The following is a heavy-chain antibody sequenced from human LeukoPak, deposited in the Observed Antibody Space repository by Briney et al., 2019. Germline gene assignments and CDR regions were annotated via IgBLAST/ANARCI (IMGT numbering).Heavy chain of an antibody. V-gene: IGHV4-59*08. CDR2: IYYSGST. J-gene: IGHJ3*02. Sequence: TSETLSLTCTVSGGSISSYYWSWIRQPPGKGLEWIGYIYYSGSTNYNPSLKSRVAISVDTSKNQFSLKLSSVTAADTAVYYCARVGAWPQLIRGAFDIWGQGTMVTVSS. CDR3: ARVGAWPQLIRGAFDI. D-gene: IGHD5-24*01. CDR1: GGSISSYY.